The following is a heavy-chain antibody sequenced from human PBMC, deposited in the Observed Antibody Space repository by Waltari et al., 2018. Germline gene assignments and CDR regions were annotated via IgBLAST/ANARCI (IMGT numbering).Heavy chain of an antibody. Sequence: QLQLQESGPGLVKPSETLSLTCTFSGGSLSGGHQFWDWIRQPPGEGLEWIGSISGSGNTNYNPSLRSRVTISVDTSKNQFSLKLSSVTAADTAVYFCARHADRGPAICGFDSWGQGTLVTVSS. CDR2: ISGSGNT. CDR1: GGSLSGGHQF. CDR3: ARHADRGPAICGFDS. D-gene: IGHD2-2*01. V-gene: IGHV4-39*01. J-gene: IGHJ5*01.